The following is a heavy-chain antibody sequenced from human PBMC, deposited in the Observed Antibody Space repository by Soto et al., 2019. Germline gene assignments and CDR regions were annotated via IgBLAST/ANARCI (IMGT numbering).Heavy chain of an antibody. CDR1: GGTFSSYT. D-gene: IGHD3-16*01. CDR2: IIPILGIA. V-gene: IGHV1-69*08. CDR3: ARDPIPGLGACDI. Sequence: QVQLVQSGAEVKKPGSSVKVSCKASGGTFSSYTISWVRQAPGQGREWMGRIIPILGIANYAQKFQGRVTITADKSTSTAYMELSSLRSEDTAVDYCARDPIPGLGACDIWGQGTMVTVSS. J-gene: IGHJ3*02.